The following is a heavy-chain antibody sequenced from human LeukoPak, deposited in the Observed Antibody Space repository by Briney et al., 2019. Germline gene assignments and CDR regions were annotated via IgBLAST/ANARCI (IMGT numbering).Heavy chain of an antibody. CDR2: ISADGRST. CDR1: GLTFTNYA. D-gene: IGHD3-10*01. CDR3: AKDRRLWFGQLLIDN. J-gene: IGHJ4*02. Sequence: GGSLRLSCAASGLTFTNYATAWVRQAPGKGLEWVSVISADGRSTYYADSVKGRFIISRVNSKSTVSMQMENLRVDDTAVYYCAKDRRLWFGQLLIDNWGQGTQVTVSP. V-gene: IGHV3-23*01.